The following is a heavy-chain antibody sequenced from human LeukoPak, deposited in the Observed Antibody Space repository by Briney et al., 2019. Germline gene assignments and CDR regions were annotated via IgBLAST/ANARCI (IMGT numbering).Heavy chain of an antibody. CDR2: IKQDGSEK. V-gene: IGHV3-7*01. J-gene: IGHJ4*02. Sequence: GGSLRLSCAASGFTFSSYWMSWVRQAPGKGLEWVANIKQDGSEKYYVDSVKGRFTISRDNAKNSLYLQMNSLRAEDTAVYYCARDSGYSYGQLYYFDYWGQGTLVTVSS. D-gene: IGHD5-18*01. CDR3: ARDSGYSYGQLYYFDY. CDR1: GFTFSSYW.